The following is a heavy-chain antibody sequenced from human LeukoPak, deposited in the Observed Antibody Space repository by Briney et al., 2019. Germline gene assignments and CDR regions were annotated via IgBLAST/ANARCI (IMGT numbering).Heavy chain of an antibody. D-gene: IGHD3-16*01. J-gene: IGHJ2*01. Sequence: GGSLRLSCAASGFTFSRHGMHWVRQAPGKGLEWVAVIGDTGRARYYADSVRGRFTTSRDNSQNTLYLEMNSLRYDDTALYYCAREAAWGNWYFDLWGRGTLVTVSS. CDR2: IGDTGRAR. CDR1: GFTFSRHG. CDR3: AREAAWGNWYFDL. V-gene: IGHV3-30*03.